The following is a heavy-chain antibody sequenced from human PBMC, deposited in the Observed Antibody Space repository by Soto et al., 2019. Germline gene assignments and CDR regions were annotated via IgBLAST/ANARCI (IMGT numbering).Heavy chain of an antibody. CDR2: IYYSGST. Sequence: PTEPLSLTSPASGDSISSYYWSWILQPPGKGLEWIGYIYYSGSTTYNPSLQSRLTISISTSKNQFSLNLRSVTAAETAVYYCARLFGVVTRNYFDYWGRGTLVPVSS. CDR1: GDSISSYY. J-gene: IGHJ4*02. D-gene: IGHD3-3*01. CDR3: ARLFGVVTRNYFDY. V-gene: IGHV4-59*01.